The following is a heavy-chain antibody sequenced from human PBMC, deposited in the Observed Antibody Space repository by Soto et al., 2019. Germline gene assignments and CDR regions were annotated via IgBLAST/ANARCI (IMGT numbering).Heavy chain of an antibody. D-gene: IGHD5-18*01. J-gene: IGHJ5*02. Sequence: QAQLVESGGGVVQPGRSLRLSCAASGFAFSSYGMHWVRQAPGTGLEWVAVISYDGSLQHYSDSVKGRFTISRDNSKNMVLLQMSSLRAEDRAVYYCASDRGYGHASVPFSWGQGTLVSVSS. V-gene: IGHV3-30*03. CDR3: ASDRGYGHASVPFS. CDR1: GFAFSSYG. CDR2: ISYDGSLQ.